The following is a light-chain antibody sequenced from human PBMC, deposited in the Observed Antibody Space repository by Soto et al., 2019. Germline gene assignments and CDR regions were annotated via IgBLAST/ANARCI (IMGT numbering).Light chain of an antibody. J-gene: IGLJ1*01. V-gene: IGLV2-14*01. CDR3: SSYTSSSTPDV. Sequence: QSALTQPASVSGSHGQSITISCTGTSSDVGGYNYVSWYQQHPGKAPKLMIYEVSNRPSGVSNRFSGSKSGNTASLTISGLQAEDEADYYCSSYTSSSTPDVFGTGTNVTVL. CDR1: SSDVGGYNY. CDR2: EVS.